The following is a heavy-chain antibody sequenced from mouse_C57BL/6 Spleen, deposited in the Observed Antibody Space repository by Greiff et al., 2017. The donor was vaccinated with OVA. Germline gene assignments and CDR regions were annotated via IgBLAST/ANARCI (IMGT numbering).Heavy chain of an antibody. CDR2: ISDGGSYT. CDR3: ARAGWPYYFDY. D-gene: IGHD2-3*01. CDR1: GFTFSSYA. Sequence: EVKLVESGGGLVKPGGSLKLSCAASGFTFSSYAMSWVRQTPEKRLEWVATISDGGSYTYYPDNVKGRFTISRDNAKSNRYLQMSHLKSEDTAMYYCARAGWPYYFDYWGQGTTLTVSS. J-gene: IGHJ2*01. V-gene: IGHV5-4*03.